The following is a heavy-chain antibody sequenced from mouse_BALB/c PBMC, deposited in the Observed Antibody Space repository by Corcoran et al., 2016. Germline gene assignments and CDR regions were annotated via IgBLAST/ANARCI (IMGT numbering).Heavy chain of an antibody. Sequence: QIQLVQYGPELKKPGETVKISCKASGYTFTNYGMNWVKQAPGKGLKWMGWINTYTGEPTYADDFKGRFAFSLETSASTAYLQINNLKNEDMATYFCARSDGSSWFAYWGQGTLVTVSA. CDR1: GYTFTNYG. J-gene: IGHJ3*01. D-gene: IGHD2-3*01. CDR3: ARSDGSSWFAY. CDR2: INTYTGEP. V-gene: IGHV9-1*02.